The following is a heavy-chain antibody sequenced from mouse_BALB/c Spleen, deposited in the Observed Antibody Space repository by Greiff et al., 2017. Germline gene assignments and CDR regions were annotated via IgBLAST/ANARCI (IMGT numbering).Heavy chain of an antibody. Sequence: EVKVEESGGGLVQPGGSLNLSCAASGFDFSRYWMSWARQAPGKGQEWIGEINPGSSTINYTPSLKDKFIISRDNAKNTLYLQMSKVRSEDTALYYCASAGMDYWGQGTSVTVSS. CDR1: GFDFSRYW. J-gene: IGHJ4*01. V-gene: IGHV4-2*02. CDR2: INPGSSTI. CDR3: ASAGMDY.